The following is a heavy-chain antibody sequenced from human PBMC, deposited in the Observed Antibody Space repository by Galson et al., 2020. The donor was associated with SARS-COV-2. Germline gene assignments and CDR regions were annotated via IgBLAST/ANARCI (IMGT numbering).Heavy chain of an antibody. Sequence: LHGGSLRLSCAASGFSLRSHAMTWVRQAPGKGLEWVSVISGTSSTYYGDSVKGRFSISRDNSKNTVYLQMNSLRAEDTAVYYCARDPGYGVGAPGYGMDVWGQGTTVTVSS. CDR2: ISGTSST. D-gene: IGHD1-26*01. J-gene: IGHJ6*02. CDR1: GFSLRSHA. V-gene: IGHV3-23*01. CDR3: ARDPGYGVGAPGYGMDV.